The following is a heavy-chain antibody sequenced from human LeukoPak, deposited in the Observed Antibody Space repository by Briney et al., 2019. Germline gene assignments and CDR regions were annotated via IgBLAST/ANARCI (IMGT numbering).Heavy chain of an antibody. CDR3: ARDLVVTHPYYYYGMDV. Sequence: SETLSLTCAVYGGSFSGYYWSWIRQPPGKGLEWIGEINHSGSTNYNPSLKSRVTISVDTSKNQFSLKLSSVTAADTAVYYCARDLVVTHPYYYYGMDVWGQGTTVTVSS. J-gene: IGHJ6*02. CDR1: GGSFSGYY. D-gene: IGHD4-23*01. V-gene: IGHV4-34*01. CDR2: INHSGST.